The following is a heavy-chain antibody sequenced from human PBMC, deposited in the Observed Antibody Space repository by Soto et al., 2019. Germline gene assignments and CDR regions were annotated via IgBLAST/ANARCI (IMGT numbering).Heavy chain of an antibody. CDR3: ARATGCGPSSTSCYAH. Sequence: QVQLVQSGAEVKKPGSSVNVSCKASGGTFSSYAISWVRQAPGQGLEWMGGIIPIFGTANYAQKFQGRVTITADQSTIPAYMELSSLRSEDTAVYYCARATGCGPSSTSCYAHWGQGTLVTVSS. V-gene: IGHV1-69*01. D-gene: IGHD2-2*01. CDR2: IIPIFGTA. J-gene: IGHJ4*02. CDR1: GGTFSSYA.